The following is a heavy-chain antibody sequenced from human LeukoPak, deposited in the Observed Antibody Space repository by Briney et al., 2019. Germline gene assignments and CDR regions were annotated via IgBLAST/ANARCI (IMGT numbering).Heavy chain of an antibody. V-gene: IGHV1-2*02. CDR1: GYTFTGYY. CDR2: INANSGGT. D-gene: IGHD6-13*01. CDR3: ARVSRFQQLVRSTLAY. Sequence: ASVKVSCKASGYTFTGYYMHWVRLAPGQGLEWMGWINANSGGTNYAQKFQGRVTMPRDTSISTAYMELSRLRSCATAVYYCARVSRFQQLVRSTLAYWGQGTLVTVSS. J-gene: IGHJ4*02.